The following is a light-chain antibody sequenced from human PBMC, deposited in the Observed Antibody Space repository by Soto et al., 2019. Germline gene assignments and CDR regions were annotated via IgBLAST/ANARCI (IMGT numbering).Light chain of an antibody. CDR1: NIGSKS. V-gene: IGLV3-21*04. CDR2: YDR. CDR3: HVWDSSSDHVV. J-gene: IGLJ2*01. Sequence: SYELTQPPSMSVAPGKTAKITCGGNNIGSKSVHWYQQKPGQAPVLVIYYDRARPSGIPERFSGSNSGSTATLSIGGVEAGDEADYCCHVWDSSSDHVVFGGGTKLTVL.